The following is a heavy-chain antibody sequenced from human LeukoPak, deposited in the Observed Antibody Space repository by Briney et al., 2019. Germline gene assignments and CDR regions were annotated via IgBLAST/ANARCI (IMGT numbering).Heavy chain of an antibody. V-gene: IGHV3-21*01. Sequence: PGGSLRLSCAASGFTFSSYSMNWVPQAPGKGLEWVSSIRSSSSYIYYADSVKGRCTISRDNAKNSLYLQMNSLRAEDTAVYYCARSGIVGAISAFDIWGQGTMVTVSS. CDR3: ARSGIVGAISAFDI. J-gene: IGHJ3*02. D-gene: IGHD1-26*01. CDR2: IRSSSSYI. CDR1: GFTFSSYS.